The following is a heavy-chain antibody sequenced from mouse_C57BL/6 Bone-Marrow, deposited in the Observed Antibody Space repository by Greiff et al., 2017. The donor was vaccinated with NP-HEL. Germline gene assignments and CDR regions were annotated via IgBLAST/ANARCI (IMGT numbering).Heavy chain of an antibody. CDR1: GYTFTSYW. J-gene: IGHJ1*03. Sequence: VQLQQSGAELVMPGASVKLSCKASGYTFTSYWMHWVKQRPGQGLEWIGEIDPSDSYTNYNQKFKGKATLTVDKSSSTAYMQLSSLTSEDSAVDYCAILTGYWYFDVWGTGTTVTVSA. D-gene: IGHD2-13*01. CDR2: IDPSDSYT. CDR3: AILTGYWYFDV. V-gene: IGHV1-69*01.